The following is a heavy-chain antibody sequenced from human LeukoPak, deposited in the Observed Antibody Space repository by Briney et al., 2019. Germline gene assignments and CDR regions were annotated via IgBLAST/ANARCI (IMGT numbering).Heavy chain of an antibody. V-gene: IGHV3-53*01. D-gene: IGHD3-10*01. CDR1: GFTVSSNY. Sequence: GGSLRLSCAASGFTVSSNYMSWVRQAPGKGLEWVSVIYSGGSTYYADSVKGRFTISRDNSKNTLYLQMNSLRAEDTAVYYYASGVYGSGTYYTYWGQGTLVTVSS. J-gene: IGHJ4*02. CDR2: IYSGGST. CDR3: ASGVYGSGTYYTY.